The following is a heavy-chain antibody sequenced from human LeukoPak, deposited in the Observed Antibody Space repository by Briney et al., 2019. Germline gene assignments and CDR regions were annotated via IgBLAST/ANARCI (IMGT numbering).Heavy chain of an antibody. CDR3: ARHRTYYYDSSAYPRGDAFDI. Sequence: GESLKISCKGSGYSFTSYWIGWVRQMPGKGREWMGIIYPGDSDTRYSPSVQGQVTISADKSISTAYLQWSSLKASDTAMYYCARHRTYYYDSSAYPRGDAFDIWGQGTMVTVSS. J-gene: IGHJ3*02. CDR2: IYPGDSDT. D-gene: IGHD3-22*01. V-gene: IGHV5-51*01. CDR1: GYSFTSYW.